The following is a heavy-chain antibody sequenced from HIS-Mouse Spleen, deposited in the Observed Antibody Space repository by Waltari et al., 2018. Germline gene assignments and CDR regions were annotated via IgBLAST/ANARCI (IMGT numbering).Heavy chain of an antibody. CDR2: IDYSGTT. J-gene: IGHJ2*01. CDR3: ARHNLNYWYFDL. CDR1: GGSISSSSYY. V-gene: IGHV4-39*01. Sequence: QLQLQESGPGLVKPSETLSLTCTVSGGSISSSSYYWGWIRQPPGKGLEWIGRIDYSGTTDSNPSLKVRVTISVDTSKNQFSLKLSSVTAADTAVYYCARHNLNYWYFDLWGRGTLVTVSS.